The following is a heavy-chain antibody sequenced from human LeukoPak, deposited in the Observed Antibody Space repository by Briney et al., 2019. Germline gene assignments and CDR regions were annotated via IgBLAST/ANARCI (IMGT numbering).Heavy chain of an antibody. J-gene: IGHJ4*02. CDR1: GGSISSGGYY. CDR3: ARASYYDFSGIPTAIDY. CDR2: IYYSGST. D-gene: IGHD3-3*01. Sequence: SETLSLTCTVSGGSISSGGYYWSWIRQHPGKGLEWIGYIYYSGSTNYNPSLKSRVTISVDTSKNQFSLKLSSVTAADTAVYYCARASYYDFSGIPTAIDYWGQGTLVTVSS. V-gene: IGHV4-61*08.